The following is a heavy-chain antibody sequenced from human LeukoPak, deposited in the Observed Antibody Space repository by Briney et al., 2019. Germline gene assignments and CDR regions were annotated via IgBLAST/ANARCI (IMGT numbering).Heavy chain of an antibody. CDR1: GFTFTSYY. Sequence: ASVKVSCKPSGFTFTSYYIHWVRQAPGQGLEWMGWMNPSSGSTKFAQKFQGRVSMTRDTSISAAYMDLSSLRFDDTAVYFCAGGTGDWGLHYFAYWGQGTLVTVSS. V-gene: IGHV1-2*02. CDR2: MNPSSGST. CDR3: AGGTGDWGLHYFAY. D-gene: IGHD7-27*01. J-gene: IGHJ4*02.